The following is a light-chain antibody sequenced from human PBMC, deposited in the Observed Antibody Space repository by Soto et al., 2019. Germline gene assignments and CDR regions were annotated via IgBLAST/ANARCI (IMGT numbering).Light chain of an antibody. V-gene: IGKV1-5*03. CDR3: QQYNSYPLT. CDR2: KAS. J-gene: IGKJ4*01. Sequence: DIQMTQSPSTLSASVGDRVTITCRASQSISTRLAWYQQKPGKAPNLLMYKASSLESGVPSRFSGSGSGTDFTLTISSLQPDDFANYYCQQYNSYPLTFGGGTKVEIK. CDR1: QSISTR.